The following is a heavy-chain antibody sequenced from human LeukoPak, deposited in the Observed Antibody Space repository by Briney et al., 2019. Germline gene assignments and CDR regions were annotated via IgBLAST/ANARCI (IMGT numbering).Heavy chain of an antibody. D-gene: IGHD6-6*01. Sequence: PGGSLRLSCAASGFTFSSYSMNWVRQAPGKGLEWVSYISSSSSTIYYADSVKGRFTISRDNAKNSLYLQMNSLRVEDTAIYYCARGGAARPDFWGQGTLVTVSS. CDR1: GFTFSSYS. CDR3: ARGGAARPDF. V-gene: IGHV3-48*04. J-gene: IGHJ4*02. CDR2: ISSSSSTI.